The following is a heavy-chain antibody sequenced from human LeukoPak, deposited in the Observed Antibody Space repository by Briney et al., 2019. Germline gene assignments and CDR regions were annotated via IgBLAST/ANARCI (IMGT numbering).Heavy chain of an antibody. CDR2: IYYSGST. CDR3: ARDPRNDYGDYVSDY. Sequence: SETLSLTCTVSGYSISSGYYWGWIRQPPGKGLEWIGSIYYSGSTYYNPSLKSRVTISVDTSKNQFSLKLSSVTAADTAVYYCARDPRNDYGDYVSDYWGQGTLVTVSS. V-gene: IGHV4-38-2*02. CDR1: GYSISSGYY. D-gene: IGHD4-17*01. J-gene: IGHJ4*02.